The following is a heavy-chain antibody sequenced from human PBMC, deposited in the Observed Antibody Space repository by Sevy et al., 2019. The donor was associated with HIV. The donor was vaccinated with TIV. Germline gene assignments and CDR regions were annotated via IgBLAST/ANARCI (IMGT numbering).Heavy chain of an antibody. D-gene: IGHD6-13*01. Sequence: ASVKVSCKASGYTFTSYAMHWVHQAPGQRLEWMGWSNAGNGNTKYSQKFQGRVTITRDTSASTAYMELSSLRSEDTAVYYCARGKQQLVQFDYWGQRTLVTVSS. CDR3: ARGKQQLVQFDY. V-gene: IGHV1-3*01. CDR1: GYTFTSYA. CDR2: SNAGNGNT. J-gene: IGHJ4*02.